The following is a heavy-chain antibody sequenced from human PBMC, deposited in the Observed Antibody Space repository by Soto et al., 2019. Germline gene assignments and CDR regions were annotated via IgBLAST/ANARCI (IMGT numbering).Heavy chain of an antibody. CDR2: IFTSGTT. CDR1: GASISSYF. CDR3: AREAGPDRWFDP. V-gene: IGHV4-4*07. D-gene: IGHD6-19*01. J-gene: IGHJ5*02. Sequence: QVQLQESGPGLVEPSEPLSLTCTVSGASISSYFWTWIRQPAGKGLDWIGRIFTSGTTNYNPSLTSRGTMSVNTSKNHFSLNLSSVTAADTAVYYCAREAGPDRWFDPWGQGTLVTVSS.